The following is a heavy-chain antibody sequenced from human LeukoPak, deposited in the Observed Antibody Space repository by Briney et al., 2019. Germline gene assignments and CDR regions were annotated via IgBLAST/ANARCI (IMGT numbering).Heavy chain of an antibody. CDR2: IYYSGST. V-gene: IGHV4-59*12. Sequence: PSETLSLTCTVSGGSISSYYWSWIRQPPGKGLEWIGYIYYSGSTNYNPSLKSRVTISVDTSKNQFSLKLSSVTAADTAVYYCARVVYDYVWGSYRPFFDYWGQGTLVTVSS. CDR3: ARVVYDYVWGSYRPFFDY. CDR1: GGSISSYY. D-gene: IGHD3-16*02. J-gene: IGHJ4*02.